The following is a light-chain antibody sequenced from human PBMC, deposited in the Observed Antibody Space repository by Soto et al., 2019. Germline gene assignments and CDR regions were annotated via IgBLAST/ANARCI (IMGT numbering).Light chain of an antibody. J-gene: IGLJ2*01. CDR2: DVT. CDR1: SGDIADYDF. V-gene: IGLV2-11*01. CDR3: SSHSGGYTIV. Sequence: QSALTQPRSVSGSPGQSVTISCTGASGDIADYDFVSWYQQHPGKAPKLMIYDVTKRPSGVPDRFSASKSGNTASLTISGLQAEDEADYYCSSHSGGYTIVFGGGTKLTVL.